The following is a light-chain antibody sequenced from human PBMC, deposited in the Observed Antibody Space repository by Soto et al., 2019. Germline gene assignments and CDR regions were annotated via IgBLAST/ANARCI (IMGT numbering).Light chain of an antibody. CDR1: QSVSSN. J-gene: IGKJ1*01. V-gene: IGKV3-15*01. Sequence: ERVMTQSPATLSVSPGDRATLSCRASQSVSSNLAWYQQKPGQAPRLLIYGASTRATGIPARFSGSGSGTEFTLTISSLQSEDFAVYYCQQYNNWPGTFGQGT. CDR3: QQYNNWPGT. CDR2: GAS.